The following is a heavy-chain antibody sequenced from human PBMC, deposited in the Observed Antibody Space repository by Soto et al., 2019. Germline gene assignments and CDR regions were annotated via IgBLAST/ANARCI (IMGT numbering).Heavy chain of an antibody. CDR1: GGTFSSYA. CDR2: IIPIFGTA. J-gene: IGHJ6*02. V-gene: IGHV1-69*13. D-gene: IGHD3-10*01. Sequence: SVKVSCKASGGTFSSYAISWVRQAPGQGLEWMGGIIPIFGTANYAQKLQGRVTITADESTSTAYMELSSLRSEDTAVYYCARGMNSNYYGSGRPGNYYGMDGWGQGTTVTVSS. CDR3: ARGMNSNYYGSGRPGNYYGMDG.